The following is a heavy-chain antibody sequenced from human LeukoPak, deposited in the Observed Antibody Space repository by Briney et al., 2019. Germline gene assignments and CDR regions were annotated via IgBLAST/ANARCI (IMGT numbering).Heavy chain of an antibody. V-gene: IGHV3-23*01. CDR1: GFTFSSYA. CDR3: ARALSRYYYGSGSYYKTPYYYYMDV. D-gene: IGHD3-10*01. CDR2: ISGSGGST. J-gene: IGHJ6*03. Sequence: GGSLRLSCAASGFTFSSYAMSWVRPAPGKGLEWVSAISGSGGSTYYTDSVKGRFTISRDNSKNTLYLQMNSLRAEDTAVYYCARALSRYYYGSGSYYKTPYYYYMDVWGKGTTVTVSS.